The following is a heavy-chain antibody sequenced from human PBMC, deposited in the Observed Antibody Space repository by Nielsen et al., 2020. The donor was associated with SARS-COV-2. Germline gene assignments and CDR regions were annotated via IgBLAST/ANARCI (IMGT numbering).Heavy chain of an antibody. J-gene: IGHJ6*02. CDR2: INAGNGNT. D-gene: IGHD3-22*01. CDR3: AREDYYDSSGYLDYYYYGMDV. CDR1: GYTFTSYA. Sequence: ASVKVSCKASGYTFTSYAMHWVRQAPGQRLEWMGWINAGNGNTKYSQKFQGRVTMTRDTSTSTVYMELSSLRSEDTAVYYCAREDYYDSSGYLDYYYYGMDVWGQGTTVTVSS. V-gene: IGHV1-3*01.